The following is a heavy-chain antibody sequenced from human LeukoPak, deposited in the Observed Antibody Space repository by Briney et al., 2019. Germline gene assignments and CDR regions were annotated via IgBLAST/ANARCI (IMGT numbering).Heavy chain of an antibody. D-gene: IGHD3-3*01. CDR3: AREGNDFWSGYRDYFDY. Sequence: SETLSLTCTVSGVSISSYYWSWIRQPAGKGLEWIGRIYTSGSTNYNPSLKSRVTMSVDTSKNQFSLKLSSVTAADTAVYYCAREGNDFWSGYRDYFDYWGQGTLVTVSS. CDR1: GVSISSYY. J-gene: IGHJ4*02. V-gene: IGHV4-4*07. CDR2: IYTSGST.